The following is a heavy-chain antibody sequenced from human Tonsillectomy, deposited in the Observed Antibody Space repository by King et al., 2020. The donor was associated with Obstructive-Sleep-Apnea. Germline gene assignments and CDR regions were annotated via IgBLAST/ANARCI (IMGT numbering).Heavy chain of an antibody. CDR1: GFTFSSYW. V-gene: IGHV3-74*01. CDR3: ARDGYCSSTSCRRWDY. CDR2: INSDGSST. J-gene: IGHJ4*02. D-gene: IGHD2-2*01. Sequence: VQLVESGGGLVQPGGSLRLSCAASGFTFSSYWKHWVRQAPGKGLVWVSRINSDGSSTSYADSVKGRFTISRDNAKNTLYLQMNSLRAEDTAVYYCARDGYCSSTSCRRWDYWGQGTLVTVSS.